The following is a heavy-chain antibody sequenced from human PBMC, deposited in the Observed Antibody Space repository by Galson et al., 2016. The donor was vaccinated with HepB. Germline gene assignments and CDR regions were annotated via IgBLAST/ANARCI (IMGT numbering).Heavy chain of an antibody. V-gene: IGHV1-18*04. CDR3: ARDRDNYGSGSDY. D-gene: IGHD3-10*01. CDR1: GYTFTGYY. J-gene: IGHJ4*02. CDR2: ITTYSGDT. Sequence: SVKVSCKASGYTFTGYYIHWIRQVPGQGREWMGYITTYSGDTYYAPNLQGRVTMTTDTSTRTAYMELRSLRSDDTAVYYCARDRDNYGSGSDYWGQRTLVTVSS.